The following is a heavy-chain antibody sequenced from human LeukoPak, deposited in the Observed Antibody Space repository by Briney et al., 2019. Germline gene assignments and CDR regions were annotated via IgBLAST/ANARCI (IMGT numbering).Heavy chain of an antibody. Sequence: SETLSLTCTVSGGSISSSSYYWGWIRQPPGKGREWIGSIYYSGSTYYNPSLKSRVTISVDTSKNQFSLKLSSVTAADTAVYYCARQDYDFWSGSYYMDVWGKGTTVTVSS. J-gene: IGHJ6*03. CDR2: IYYSGST. CDR1: GGSISSSSYY. CDR3: ARQDYDFWSGSYYMDV. V-gene: IGHV4-39*01. D-gene: IGHD3-3*01.